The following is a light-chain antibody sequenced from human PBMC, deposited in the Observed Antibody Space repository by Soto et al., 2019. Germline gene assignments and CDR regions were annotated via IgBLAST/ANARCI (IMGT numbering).Light chain of an antibody. CDR3: SSYTNNYARV. J-gene: IGLJ3*02. Sequence: QPVLTQPASVSGSPGQSITISCTGTSSDVGTYNYVSWYQHHPGKGPKLLIFEVTNRPSGVSNRFSGSKSGNTASLTISGLQAEDEADYYCSSYTNNYARVFGGGTKLTVL. V-gene: IGLV2-14*01. CDR1: SSDVGTYNY. CDR2: EVT.